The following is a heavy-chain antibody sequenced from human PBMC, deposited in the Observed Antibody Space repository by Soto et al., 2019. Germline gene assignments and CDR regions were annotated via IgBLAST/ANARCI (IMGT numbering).Heavy chain of an antibody. J-gene: IGHJ6*02. CDR1: GFTFSSCA. Sequence: GSLRLSCSASGFTFSSCAMVWVRQAPGKGLEWVSDIIDSGASTYYADSVKGRFTISRDNSKSTLYLQMNSLRAEDTALYYCAKGRSYYYYYGVDVWGQGTTVTVSS. V-gene: IGHV3-23*01. CDR3: AKGRSYYYYYGVDV. CDR2: IIDSGAST.